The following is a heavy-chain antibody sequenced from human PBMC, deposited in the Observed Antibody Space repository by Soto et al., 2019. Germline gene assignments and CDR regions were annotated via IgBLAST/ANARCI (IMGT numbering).Heavy chain of an antibody. D-gene: IGHD3-16*02. CDR1: GYTFTGYY. J-gene: IGHJ4*02. Sequence: ASVKVSCKASGYTFTGYYMHWVRQAPGQGLEWMGWINPNSGGTNYARKFQGWVTMTRDTSISTAYMELSRLRSDDTAVYYCARARLRLGELSYFDYWGQGTLVTVSS. CDR2: INPNSGGT. V-gene: IGHV1-2*04. CDR3: ARARLRLGELSYFDY.